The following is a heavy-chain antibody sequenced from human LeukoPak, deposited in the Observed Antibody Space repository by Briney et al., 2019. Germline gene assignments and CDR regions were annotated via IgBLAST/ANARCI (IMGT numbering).Heavy chain of an antibody. V-gene: IGHV3-23*01. CDR1: GFTFSSYA. J-gene: IGHJ4*02. CDR3: AKDRGYSSALDY. D-gene: IGHD6-19*01. Sequence: GGSLRLSCAASGFTFSSYAMSWVRQAPGKGLVWVSAISGSGGSTYYADSVKGRFTISRDNSKNTLYLQMNSLRAEDTAVYYCAKDRGYSSALDYWGQGTLVTVSS. CDR2: ISGSGGST.